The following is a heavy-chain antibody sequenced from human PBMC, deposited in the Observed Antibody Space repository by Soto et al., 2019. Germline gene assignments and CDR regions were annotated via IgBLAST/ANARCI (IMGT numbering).Heavy chain of an antibody. J-gene: IGHJ4*02. Sequence: GGSLRLSCAPSGFTFSTYGMHWVRQAPGKGLEWVAVIWYDGSNQYYADSMKGRFTISRDNAKNSLYLEMNSLRAEDTAVYYCARESEDLTSNFDYWGQGTLVTVSS. CDR3: ARESEDLTSNFDY. V-gene: IGHV3-33*01. CDR1: GFTFSTYG. CDR2: IWYDGSNQ.